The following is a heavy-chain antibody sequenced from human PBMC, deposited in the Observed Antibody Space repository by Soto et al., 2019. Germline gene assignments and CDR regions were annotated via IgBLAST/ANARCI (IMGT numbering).Heavy chain of an antibody. Sequence: ASAKVSCKASGYTFTSYCISWVLQAPGQGLEWMAWINPYNGNTKYAEKFLGRVTVTTDTSTATAYMEVRSLTSDDTAVFYCARVGVGLAAPRVWPYWGQGTPVTVSS. J-gene: IGHJ4*02. CDR3: ARVGVGLAAPRVWPY. D-gene: IGHD6-13*01. CDR1: GYTFTSYC. V-gene: IGHV1-18*01. CDR2: INPYNGNT.